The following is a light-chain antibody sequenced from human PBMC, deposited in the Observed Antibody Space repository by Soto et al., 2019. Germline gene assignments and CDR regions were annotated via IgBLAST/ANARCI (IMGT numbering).Light chain of an antibody. J-gene: IGKJ1*01. V-gene: IGKV2-30*01. Sequence: DAVITPSPLSLPVTLGQPASISCRSSQSLVYSDGNTYLNWFQQRPGQSPRRLIYKVSNRDSGVPERFSGSGSGTDFTLKISRVEAADVGVYYCMQGTHWTRTFGQGTK. CDR2: KVS. CDR1: QSLVYSDGNTY. CDR3: MQGTHWTRT.